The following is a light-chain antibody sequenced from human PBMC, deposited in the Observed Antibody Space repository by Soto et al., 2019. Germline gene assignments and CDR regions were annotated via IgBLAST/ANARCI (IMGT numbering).Light chain of an antibody. CDR2: GAS. CDR1: QSVSSSY. Sequence: EIVLTQSPGTLSLSPGERATLSCRASQSVSSSYLAWYQQKPGQAPRRLIYGASSRATGIPDRFSGSGYGTDFTLTISRLEPEDFAVYYCQQYGSPPLTFGGGTKVESK. J-gene: IGKJ4*01. V-gene: IGKV3-20*01. CDR3: QQYGSPPLT.